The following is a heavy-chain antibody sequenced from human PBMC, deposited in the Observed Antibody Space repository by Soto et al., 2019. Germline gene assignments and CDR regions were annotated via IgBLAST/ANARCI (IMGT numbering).Heavy chain of an antibody. D-gene: IGHD2-2*02. Sequence: ASLKVSWKSSGYTLSGYYRHWLRQAPGQGLEWMGWINPDSGGTNYAQKFQGRVTVTRDTPTSTAYMELSRLTSDDTAVYYCARSLTEGYCTITGCYTRPLYGMDVWGQGTKVTVSS. CDR1: GYTLSGYY. J-gene: IGHJ6*02. CDR3: ARSLTEGYCTITGCYTRPLYGMDV. V-gene: IGHV1-2*02. CDR2: INPDSGGT.